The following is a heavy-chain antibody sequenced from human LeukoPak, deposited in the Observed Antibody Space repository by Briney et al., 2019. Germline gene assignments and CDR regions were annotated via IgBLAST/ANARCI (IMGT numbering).Heavy chain of an antibody. Sequence: ASVKVSCKASGYTFTSNGVSWVRQAPGQGLEWMGWISAYNGNTNYAQKLQGRVTMTTDTSTSTAYMELSSLRSEDTAVYYCARDNGGTAMAYYYYYYMDVWGKGTTVTISS. V-gene: IGHV1-18*01. CDR1: GYTFTSNG. D-gene: IGHD5-18*01. J-gene: IGHJ6*03. CDR2: ISAYNGNT. CDR3: ARDNGGTAMAYYYYYYMDV.